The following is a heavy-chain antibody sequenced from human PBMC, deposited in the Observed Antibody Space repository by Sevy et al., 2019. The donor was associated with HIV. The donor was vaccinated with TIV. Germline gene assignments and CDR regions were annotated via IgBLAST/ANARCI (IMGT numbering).Heavy chain of an antibody. CDR3: ARVGGYDILTGYYKNWFDP. CDR1: GGTFSSYA. D-gene: IGHD3-9*01. J-gene: IGHJ5*02. CDR2: IIPSFGTA. Sequence: ASVKVSCKASGGTFSSYAISWVRQAPGQGLEWMGGIIPSFGTANYAQKFQGRVTITEDKSTSTAYMELSSLRSEDTAVYYCARVGGYDILTGYYKNWFDPWGQGTLVTVSS. V-gene: IGHV1-69*06.